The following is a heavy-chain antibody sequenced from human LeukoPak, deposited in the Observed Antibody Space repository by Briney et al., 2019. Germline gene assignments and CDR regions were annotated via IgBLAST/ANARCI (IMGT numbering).Heavy chain of an antibody. Sequence: PSETLSLTCAVYGGSFSGYYWSWIRQPPGKGLEGIGEINHIGSTNYNPSLKSRVTISVDTSKNQFSLKLSSVTAADTAVYYCARNVAVVVPAAMRRGIDPWGQGTLVTVSS. D-gene: IGHD2-2*01. CDR1: GGSFSGYY. J-gene: IGHJ5*02. CDR3: ARNVAVVVPAAMRRGIDP. CDR2: INHIGST. V-gene: IGHV4-34*01.